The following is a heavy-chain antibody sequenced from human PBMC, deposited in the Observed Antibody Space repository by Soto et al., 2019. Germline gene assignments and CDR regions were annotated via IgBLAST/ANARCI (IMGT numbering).Heavy chain of an antibody. J-gene: IGHJ4*02. V-gene: IGHV3-74*01. CDR1: GFTFSDYL. Sequence: EVQLVESGGGLVQPGGSLRLSCAASGFTFSDYLMHWVRQVPGTGLVWVSRINTDGSTTTYADSVQGRFTISRDNAKNTVYLQMNSLRAEDTAVYYCARVRNGDWYFDYWGQGTLVTVSS. D-gene: IGHD4-17*01. CDR3: ARVRNGDWYFDY. CDR2: INTDGSTT.